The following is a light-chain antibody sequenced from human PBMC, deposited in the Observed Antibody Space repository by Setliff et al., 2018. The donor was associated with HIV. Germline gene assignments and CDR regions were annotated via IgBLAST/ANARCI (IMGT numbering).Light chain of an antibody. Sequence: QSVLTQPPSASGTPGQRVTISCSGSNSNIGSNTVNWYQQLTGTAPKLLIYSNNQRPSGVPDRFSGSKSGTSASLAISGLQSEDEADYYCASWDDSLNGWVFGGGTQRTVL. J-gene: IGLJ3*02. CDR2: SNN. CDR3: ASWDDSLNGWV. V-gene: IGLV1-44*01. CDR1: NSNIGSNT.